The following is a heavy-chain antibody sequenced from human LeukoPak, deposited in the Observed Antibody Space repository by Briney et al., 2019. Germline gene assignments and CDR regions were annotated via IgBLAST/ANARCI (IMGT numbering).Heavy chain of an antibody. CDR2: IKADGSEK. V-gene: IGHV3-7*01. CDR1: GFTFSNYL. J-gene: IGHJ4*02. D-gene: IGHD3-10*01. Sequence: GGSLRLSCAASGFTFSNYLMTWVRQAPGKGLEWVADIKADGSEKYYVDSVKGRFTILRDNAKNSLYLQMNSLRAEDTAVYYCVRQYYYGSGSYFWAPDYWGQGTLVTVSS. CDR3: VRQYYYGSGSYFWAPDY.